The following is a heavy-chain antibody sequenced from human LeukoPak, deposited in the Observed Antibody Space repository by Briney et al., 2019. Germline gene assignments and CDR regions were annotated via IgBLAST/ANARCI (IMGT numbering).Heavy chain of an antibody. J-gene: IGHJ2*01. D-gene: IGHD5-24*01. CDR2: ITYDGSNK. CDR3: AKTPLFTSTARWSWYFDL. V-gene: IGHV3-30*18. Sequence: GGSLRLSCAASGFTFSSYGMHWVRQAPGKGLEWVAVITYDGSNKYYADSVKGRFTISRDNSKNTLYLQMNSLRAEDTAVYYCAKTPLFTSTARWSWYFDLWGRGTLVTVSS. CDR1: GFTFSSYG.